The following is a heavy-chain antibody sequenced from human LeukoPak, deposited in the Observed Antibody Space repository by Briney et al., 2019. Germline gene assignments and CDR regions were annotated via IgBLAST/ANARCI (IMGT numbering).Heavy chain of an antibody. CDR1: GFTFSSYA. D-gene: IGHD2-2*01. J-gene: IGHJ5*02. Sequence: QSGGSLRLSCAASGFTFSSYAMSWVGQAPGKGLEWVSAISGSGGSTYYADSVKGRFTISRDNSKNTLYLQMNSLRAEDTAVYYCAKGGYCSSTSCYLFNWFDPWGQGTLVTVSS. CDR2: ISGSGGST. CDR3: AKGGYCSSTSCYLFNWFDP. V-gene: IGHV3-23*01.